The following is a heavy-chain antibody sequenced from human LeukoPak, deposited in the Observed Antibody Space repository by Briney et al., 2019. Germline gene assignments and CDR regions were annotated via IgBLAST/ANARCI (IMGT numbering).Heavy chain of an antibody. CDR1: GGSISSSSYY. D-gene: IGHD5-24*01. Sequence: SETLSFTCTVSGGSISSSSYYWGWIRQPPGKGLEWIGYIYHSGSTYYNPSLKSRVTISVDTSKNQFSLRLSSVTAADTAVYYCATASYRDGPDCWGQGTLVTVSS. CDR3: ATASYRDGPDC. J-gene: IGHJ4*02. V-gene: IGHV4-31*03. CDR2: IYHSGST.